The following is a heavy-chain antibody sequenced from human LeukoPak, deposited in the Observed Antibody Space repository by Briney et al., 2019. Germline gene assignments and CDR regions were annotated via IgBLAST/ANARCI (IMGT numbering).Heavy chain of an antibody. J-gene: IGHJ3*02. CDR1: GFTFSSYA. Sequence: QPGGSLRLSCAASGFTFSSYAMSWVRQAPGKGLEWVSAISGSGSTIYYADSVKGRFTISRDNAKNSLYLQMNSLRAEDTAVYYCARDLRGYNYLRQVDAFDIWGQGTMVTVSS. V-gene: IGHV3-48*04. CDR2: ISGSGSTI. CDR3: ARDLRGYNYLRQVDAFDI. D-gene: IGHD5-24*01.